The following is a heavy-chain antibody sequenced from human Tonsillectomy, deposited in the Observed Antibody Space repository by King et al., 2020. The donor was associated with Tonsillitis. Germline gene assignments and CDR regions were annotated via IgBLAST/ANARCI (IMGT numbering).Heavy chain of an antibody. CDR1: GFTFSSYW. V-gene: IGHV3-74*01. J-gene: IGHJ6*02. Sequence: VQLVESGGGLVQPGGSLRLSCAASGFTFSSYWMHWVRQAPGKGLVWVSRIDSDGSSTTYADSVKGRFTISRDNAKNTLFLQMNSLRAEDTAVYYCVRDRNYYYYGMDVWGQGTTVTVSS. CDR3: VRDRNYYYYGMDV. D-gene: IGHD1-14*01. CDR2: IDSDGSST.